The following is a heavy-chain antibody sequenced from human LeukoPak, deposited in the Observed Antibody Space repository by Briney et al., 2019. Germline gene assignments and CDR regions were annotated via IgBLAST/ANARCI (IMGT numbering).Heavy chain of an antibody. J-gene: IGHJ4*02. V-gene: IGHV4-59*01. CDR2: IYYSGST. CDR1: GGSISSYY. CDR3: ARAGGYSYGYVPFDY. Sequence: SETLSLTCTVSGGSISSYYWSWIRQPPGKGLEWIGYIYYSGSTNYNPSLKSRVTISVDTSKNQFSLKLSSVTAADTAVYYCARAGGYSYGYVPFDYWGQGTLATVSS. D-gene: IGHD5-18*01.